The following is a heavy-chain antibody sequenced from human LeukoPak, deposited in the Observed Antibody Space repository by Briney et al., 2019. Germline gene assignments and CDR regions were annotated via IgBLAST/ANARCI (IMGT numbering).Heavy chain of an antibody. CDR2: ISGSGGTA. Sequence: PGGSLRLSCAASGFTFSSYAMSWVRQAPGKGLEWVSTISGSGGTAYYADSVKGRFTISRDNSKNTLYLQMNSLRAEDTAVYYCAKESQYQLLCYFDYWGQGALVTVSS. D-gene: IGHD2-2*01. J-gene: IGHJ4*02. V-gene: IGHV3-23*01. CDR1: GFTFSSYA. CDR3: AKESQYQLLCYFDY.